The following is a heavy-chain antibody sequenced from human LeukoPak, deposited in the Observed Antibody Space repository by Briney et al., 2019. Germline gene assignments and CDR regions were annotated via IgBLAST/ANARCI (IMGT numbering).Heavy chain of an antibody. CDR3: AIGDGLGELSSSFHY. V-gene: IGHV3-23*01. CDR2: LTGDGNT. D-gene: IGHD3-16*02. CDR1: GFTFTSYA. Sequence: GGSLRLSCAASGFTFTSYAMSWVRQAPGKGLEWVSVLTGDGNTYYADSVKGRFTNSRDNSKNTLYLQVNSLRPEDTAVYYCAIGDGLGELSSSFHYWGQGTLVTVSS. J-gene: IGHJ4*02.